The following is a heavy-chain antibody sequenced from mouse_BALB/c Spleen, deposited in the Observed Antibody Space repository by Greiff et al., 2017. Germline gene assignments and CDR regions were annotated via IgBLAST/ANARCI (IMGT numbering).Heavy chain of an antibody. V-gene: IGHV2-9*02. J-gene: IGHJ4*01. Sequence: VKLMESGPGLVAPSQSLSITCTVSGFSLTSYGVHWVRQPPGKGLEWLGVIWAGGSTNYNSALMSRLSISKDNSKSQVFLKMNSLQTDDTAMYYCARGYYRSRQGYAMDYWGQGTSVTVSS. CDR1: GFSLTSYG. D-gene: IGHD2-12*01. CDR3: ARGYYRSRQGYAMDY. CDR2: IWAGGST.